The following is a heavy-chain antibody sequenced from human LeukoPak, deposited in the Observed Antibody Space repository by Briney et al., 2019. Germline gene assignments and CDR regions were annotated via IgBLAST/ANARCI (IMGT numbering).Heavy chain of an antibody. J-gene: IGHJ6*03. CDR2: IYTSGST. CDR3: ARDRSSSSAYYYYCYYMDV. CDR1: GGSISSYY. V-gene: IGHV4-4*07. D-gene: IGHD6-6*01. Sequence: PSETLSLTCTVSGGSISSYYWSWIRQPAGKGLEWIGRIYTSGSTNYNPSLKSRVTISVDKSKNQFSLKLSSVTAADTAVYYCARDRSSSSAYYYYCYYMDVWGKGTTVTVSS.